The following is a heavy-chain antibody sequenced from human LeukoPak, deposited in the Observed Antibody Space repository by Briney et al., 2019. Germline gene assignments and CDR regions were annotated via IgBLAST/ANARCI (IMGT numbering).Heavy chain of an antibody. J-gene: IGHJ6*03. CDR2: ISAGGAST. D-gene: IGHD3-22*01. CDR1: GSTFSSTG. Sequence: GESLILSCAASGSTFSSTGMTWVRQAPGKGLEWVSSISAGGASTYYADSVKGRFTISRDNSRDTLHLQMNSLRAEDTAVYYCARMWLLSYYIDCWGKGTTVTVS. V-gene: IGHV3-23*01. CDR3: ARMWLLSYYIDC.